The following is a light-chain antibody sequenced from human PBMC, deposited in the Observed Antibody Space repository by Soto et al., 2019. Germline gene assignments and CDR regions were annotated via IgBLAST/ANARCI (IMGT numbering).Light chain of an antibody. CDR1: SSDIGSYNL. V-gene: IGLV2-23*01. CDR3: CSYAGSRSLYV. Sequence: QSALTQPASVSGSPGQSITIYCTGTSSDIGSYNLVSWYQQHPGKAPKLMIYEGSKRPSGVSNRFSGSKSGNTASLTISGLQADDEADDYCCSYAGSRSLYVFGTGTKLTVL. CDR2: EGS. J-gene: IGLJ1*01.